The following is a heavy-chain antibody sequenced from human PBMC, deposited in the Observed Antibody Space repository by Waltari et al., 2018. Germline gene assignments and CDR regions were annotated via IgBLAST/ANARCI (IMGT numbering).Heavy chain of an antibody. J-gene: IGHJ5*02. Sequence: EVQLVESGGGLVKPGGSLRLSCAASAFTFSRYSWTCVGPAPGKGLEWVSSISSSSSYIYYADSVKGRFTISRDNAKNSLYLQMNSLRAEDTAVYYCARDRGGVCSSWGQGTLVTVSS. CDR3: ARDRGGVCSS. CDR2: ISSSSSYI. D-gene: IGHD2-8*02. V-gene: IGHV3-21*01. CDR1: AFTFSRYS.